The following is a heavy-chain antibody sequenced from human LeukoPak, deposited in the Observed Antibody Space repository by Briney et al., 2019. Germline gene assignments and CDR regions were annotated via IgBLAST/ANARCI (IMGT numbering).Heavy chain of an antibody. CDR3: ARGPQRIFWSARDYYYYMDV. Sequence: ASVKVSFKASGYTFTSYYMHWVRQAPGQGLEWMGIINPSGGSTSYAQKFQGRVTMTRDTSTSTVYMELSSLRSEDTAVYYCARGPQRIFWSARDYYYYMDVWGKGTTVTVSS. D-gene: IGHD3-3*01. V-gene: IGHV1-46*01. CDR1: GYTFTSYY. CDR2: INPSGGST. J-gene: IGHJ6*03.